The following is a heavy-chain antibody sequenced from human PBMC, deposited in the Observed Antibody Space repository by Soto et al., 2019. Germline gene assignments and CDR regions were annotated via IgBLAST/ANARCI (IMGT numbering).Heavy chain of an antibody. CDR1: GGSFSGYY. CDR2: INHSGST. D-gene: IGHD2-15*01. J-gene: IGHJ6*03. Sequence: PSETLSLTCAVYGGSFSGYYWSWIRQPPGKGLEWIGEINHSGSTNYNPSLKSRVTISVDTSKNQFSLKMSCVTAADTAVYYCARGLGRPVVARYYSYYMDVWGKGTTVTVSS. V-gene: IGHV4-34*01. CDR3: ARGLGRPVVARYYSYYMDV.